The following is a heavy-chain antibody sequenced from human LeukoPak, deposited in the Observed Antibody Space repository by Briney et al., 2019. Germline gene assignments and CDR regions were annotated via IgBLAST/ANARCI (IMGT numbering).Heavy chain of an antibody. CDR3: AKGAFDYLLLDY. V-gene: IGHV3-23*01. CDR2: ISGSGGST. CDR1: GFTFSSYA. J-gene: IGHJ4*02. D-gene: IGHD4-17*01. Sequence: GGSLRPSCAASGFTFSSYAMSWVRQAPGKGMEWVSAISGSGGSTYYADSVKGRFTISRDNSKNTLYLQMNSLRAEDTAVYYCAKGAFDYLLLDYWGQGTLVTVSS.